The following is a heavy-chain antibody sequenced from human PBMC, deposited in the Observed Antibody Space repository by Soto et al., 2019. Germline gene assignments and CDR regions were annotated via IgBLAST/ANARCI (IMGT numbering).Heavy chain of an antibody. CDR3: ARARTRYDSGSSVVDP. CDR2: INAGNGNT. CDR1: GGTFSSYT. Sequence: GASVKVSCKASGGTFSSYTISWVRQAPGQRLEWMGWINAGNGNTKYSQKFQGRVTISRDTSASTAYMELSSLRSEDTAVYYCARARTRYDSGSSVVDPWGQGTLVTVSS. D-gene: IGHD6-19*01. V-gene: IGHV1-3*01. J-gene: IGHJ5*02.